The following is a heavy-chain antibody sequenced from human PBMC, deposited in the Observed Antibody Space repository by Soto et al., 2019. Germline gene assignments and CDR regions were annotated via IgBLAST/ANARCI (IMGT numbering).Heavy chain of an antibody. V-gene: IGHV4-34*01. CDR1: GGSFSGYY. CDR2: INHSGST. CDR3: ARESSTSPYYFDY. Sequence: PSETLSLTCAVYGGSFSGYYWSWIRQPPGKGLEWIGEINHSGSTNYNPSLKSRVTISVDTSKNQFSLKLSSVTAADTAVYYCARESSTSPYYFDYWGQGTQVTVSS. D-gene: IGHD2-2*01. J-gene: IGHJ4*02.